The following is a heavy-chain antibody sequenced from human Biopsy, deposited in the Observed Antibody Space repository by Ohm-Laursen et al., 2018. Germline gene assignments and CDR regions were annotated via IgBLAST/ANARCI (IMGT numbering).Heavy chain of an antibody. J-gene: IGHJ4*02. CDR3: ARRGSGGRSFDH. V-gene: IGHV4-59*08. CDR1: GGSISSFY. D-gene: IGHD2-15*01. CDR2: ISDSGST. Sequence: SDTLSLTCFVSGGSISSFYWTWIRQPPGKGPEWIGDISDSGSTNYKPSLKSRVIISVDTSKNQFSLNLSSVTAADTAVYYCARRGSGGRSFDHWGQGTLVTVSS.